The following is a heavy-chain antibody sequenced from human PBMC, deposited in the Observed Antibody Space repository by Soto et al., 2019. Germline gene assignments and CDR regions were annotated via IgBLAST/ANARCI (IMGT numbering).Heavy chain of an antibody. CDR2: IKQDGSEK. D-gene: IGHD3-3*01. V-gene: IGHV3-7*01. CDR3: ARDRDTYYDFWSGPYFDY. J-gene: IGHJ4*01. Sequence: GGSLRLSCAASGFTFSSYWMSWVRQAPGKGLEWVANIKQDGSEKYYVDSVKGRFTISRDNAKNSLYLQMNSLRAEDTAVYYCARDRDTYYDFWSGPYFDYWGHGTLFTV. CDR1: GFTFSSYW.